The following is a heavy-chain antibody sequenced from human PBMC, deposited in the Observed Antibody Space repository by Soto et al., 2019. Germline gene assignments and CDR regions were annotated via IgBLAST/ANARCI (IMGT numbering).Heavy chain of an antibody. J-gene: IGHJ6*02. CDR1: GFTFNDYA. CDR2: INWNSGSI. Sequence: EEQLVESGGGLVQPGRSLRLSCAASGFTFNDYAMHWVRQAPGKGLEWVSGINWNSGSIGYADSVKGRFTISRDNAKTSLYLQMNSLRAEATALYYCAKDRGSGSYAANYYYCGMDVWGQGTTVTVSS. D-gene: IGHD3-10*01. V-gene: IGHV3-9*01. CDR3: AKDRGSGSYAANYYYCGMDV.